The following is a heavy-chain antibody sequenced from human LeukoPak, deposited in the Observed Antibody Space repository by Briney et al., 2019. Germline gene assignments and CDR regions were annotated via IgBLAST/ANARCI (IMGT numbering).Heavy chain of an antibody. CDR2: ISGSAGST. D-gene: IGHD6-6*01. Sequence: PGGSLRLSCAASGFTFSSYAMSWVRQAPGKGLEWVSSISGSAGSTYYADSVKGRFTISRDNSKNTLYPQMNSLRAEDTAVYYCAKDTHRIAARPDYFDYWGQGTLVTVSS. V-gene: IGHV3-23*01. CDR1: GFTFSSYA. CDR3: AKDTHRIAARPDYFDY. J-gene: IGHJ4*02.